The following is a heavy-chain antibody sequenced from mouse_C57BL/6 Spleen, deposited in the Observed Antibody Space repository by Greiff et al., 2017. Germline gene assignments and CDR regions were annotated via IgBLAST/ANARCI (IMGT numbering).Heavy chain of an antibody. Sequence: DVQLQESGPELVKPGASVKIPCKASGYTFTDYNMDWVKQSHGKSLEWIGDINPNNGGTIYNQKFKGKATLTVDKSSSTAYMELRSLTSEDTAVYYCARRGLRDYAMDYWGQGTSVTVSS. CDR3: ARRGLRDYAMDY. CDR1: GYTFTDYN. CDR2: INPNNGGT. V-gene: IGHV1-18*01. J-gene: IGHJ4*01.